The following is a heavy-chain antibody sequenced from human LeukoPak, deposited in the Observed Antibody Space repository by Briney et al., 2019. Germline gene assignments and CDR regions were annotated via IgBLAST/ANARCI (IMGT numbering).Heavy chain of an antibody. Sequence: GGSLRLSCAASGFTGSNNYMSWVRQAPGKGPEWVSVIHSGGRTYYADSVKGRFTISRDNSKNTLYLQMNSLRAEDTAVYYCASRDRGYYYGMDVWGQGPTVTVSS. CDR1: GFTGSNNY. J-gene: IGHJ6*02. V-gene: IGHV3-66*01. CDR3: ASRDRGYYYGMDV. D-gene: IGHD3-10*01. CDR2: IHSGGRT.